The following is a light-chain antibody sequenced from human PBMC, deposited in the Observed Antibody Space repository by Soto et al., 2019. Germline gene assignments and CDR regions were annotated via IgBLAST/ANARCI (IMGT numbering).Light chain of an antibody. CDR3: EQYHSYPLT. J-gene: IGKJ3*01. CDR2: AAS. CDR1: QGISSY. V-gene: IGKV1-8*01. Sequence: AIRMTQSPSSFSASTGDRVTITCRASQGISSYLAWYQQKPGKAPKLLIYAASTLQSGVPSRLSGSGSGTDFTLTISFMQSVDSATSYLEQYHSYPLTLGPGTKVHI.